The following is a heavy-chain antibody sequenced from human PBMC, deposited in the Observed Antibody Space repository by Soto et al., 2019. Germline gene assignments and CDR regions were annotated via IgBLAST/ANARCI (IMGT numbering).Heavy chain of an antibody. CDR2: TYYRSKWYN. D-gene: IGHD3-10*01. V-gene: IGHV6-1*01. CDR3: AREGAGGMVRGVRYYYYMDV. CDR1: GDSVSSNSAA. J-gene: IGHJ6*03. Sequence: QVQLQQSGPGLVKPSQTLSLTCAISGDSVSSNSAAWNWIRQSPSRGLEWLGRTYYRSKWYNDYAVSVKSRITINPDTSKNQFSLQLNSVTPEDTAVYYCAREGAGGMVRGVRYYYYMDVWGKGTTVTVSS.